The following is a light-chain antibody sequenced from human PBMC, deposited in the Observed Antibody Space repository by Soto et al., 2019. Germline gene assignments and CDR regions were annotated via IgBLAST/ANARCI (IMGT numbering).Light chain of an antibody. CDR1: SSDVGGYNY. J-gene: IGLJ3*02. V-gene: IGLV2-14*01. CDR2: EVS. CDR3: SSYTSRSTRV. Sequence: QSALTQPASVSGSPGQSITISCTGTSSDVGGYNYVSWYQQHPGKAPKLMIYEVSKRPSGVSNRFSGSKSGNTASLTISGLQDEDEADYYCSSYTSRSTRVLGGGTKLAVL.